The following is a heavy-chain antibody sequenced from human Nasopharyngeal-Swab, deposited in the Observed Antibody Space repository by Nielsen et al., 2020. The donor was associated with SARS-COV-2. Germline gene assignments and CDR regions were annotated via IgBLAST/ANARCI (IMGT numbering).Heavy chain of an antibody. CDR3: ARDYYGSGILDY. CDR2: IYHSGST. V-gene: IGHV4-38-2*02. J-gene: IGHJ4*02. D-gene: IGHD3-10*01. Sequence: SETLSLTCTVSGYSISSGYYWGWIRQPPGKGLEWIGSIYHSGSTYYNPSLKSRVTISVDTSKNQFSLKLSSVTAADTAVYYCARDYYGSGILDYWGRGTLVTVSS. CDR1: GYSISSGYY.